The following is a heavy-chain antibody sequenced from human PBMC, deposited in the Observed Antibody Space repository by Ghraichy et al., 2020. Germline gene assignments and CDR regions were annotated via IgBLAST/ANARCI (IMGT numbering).Heavy chain of an antibody. J-gene: IGHJ4*02. CDR2: IYYSGST. D-gene: IGHD3-10*01. CDR1: GGSISSYY. Sequence: SETLSLTCTVSGGSISSYYWSWIRQPPGKGLEWIGYIYYSGSTNYNPSLKSRVTISVDTSKNQFSLKLSSVTAADTAVYYCARQDPLSRASYDYWGQGTLVTVSS. CDR3: ARQDPLSRASYDY. V-gene: IGHV4-59*08.